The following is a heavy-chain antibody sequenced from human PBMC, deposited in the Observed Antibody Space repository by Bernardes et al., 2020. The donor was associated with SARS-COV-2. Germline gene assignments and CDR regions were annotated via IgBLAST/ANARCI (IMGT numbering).Heavy chain of an antibody. CDR1: GFTFSSYW. V-gene: IGHV3-74*01. J-gene: IGHJ4*02. D-gene: IGHD2-2*01. Sequence: GGSLRLSCAASGFTFSSYWMHWVRQAPGKGLVWVSRINSDGSSTSYADSVKGRFTISRDNAKNTLYLQMNSLRAEDTAVYYCASVPGEYQLLPFDYWGQGTLVTVSS. CDR3: ASVPGEYQLLPFDY. CDR2: INSDGSST.